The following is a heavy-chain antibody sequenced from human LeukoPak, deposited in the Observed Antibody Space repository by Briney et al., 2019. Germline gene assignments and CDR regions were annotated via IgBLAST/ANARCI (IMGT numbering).Heavy chain of an antibody. J-gene: IGHJ6*02. CDR2: ISAYNGNT. CDR3: ARDSGIGSSWYYYYGMDV. D-gene: IGHD6-13*01. V-gene: IGHV1-18*01. Sequence: VASVKVSCKASGYTFTSYGISWVRQAPGQGLEWMGWISAYNGNTNYAQKLQGRVTVTTDTSTSTAYMELRSLRSDDTAVYYCARDSGIGSSWYYYYGMDVWGQGTTVTVSS. CDR1: GYTFTSYG.